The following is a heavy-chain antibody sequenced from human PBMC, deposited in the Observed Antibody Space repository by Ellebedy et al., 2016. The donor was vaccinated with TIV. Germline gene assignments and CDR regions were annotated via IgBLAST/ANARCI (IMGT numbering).Heavy chain of an antibody. CDR1: GYTFSSYG. Sequence: ASVKVSCKASGYTFSSYGISWVRQAPGQGLEWIGWISGYNGHTTYAQRFQDRLTVTRDTSISTAYMELSRLRSDDSAVYYCARVGYGDYVGYFDYWGQGTLVTVSS. D-gene: IGHD4-23*01. CDR2: ISGYNGHT. J-gene: IGHJ4*02. CDR3: ARVGYGDYVGYFDY. V-gene: IGHV1-18*01.